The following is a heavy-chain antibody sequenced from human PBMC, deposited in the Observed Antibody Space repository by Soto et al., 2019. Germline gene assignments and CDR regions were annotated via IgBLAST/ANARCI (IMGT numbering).Heavy chain of an antibody. CDR3: AKDADLAAAGTNYGMDV. CDR1: GFTFSSYA. Sequence: GRSLRLSCAASGFTFSSYAMSWVRQAPGKGLEWVSAISGSGGSTYYADSVKGRFTISRDNSKNTLYLQMSSLRAEDTAVYYCAKDADLAAAGTNYGMDVWGQGTTVTVSS. CDR2: ISGSGGST. J-gene: IGHJ6*02. V-gene: IGHV3-23*01. D-gene: IGHD6-13*01.